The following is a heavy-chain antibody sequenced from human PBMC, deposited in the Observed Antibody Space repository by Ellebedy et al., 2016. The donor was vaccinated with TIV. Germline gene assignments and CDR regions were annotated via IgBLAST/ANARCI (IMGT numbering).Heavy chain of an antibody. J-gene: IGHJ2*01. CDR2: IEDAGTET. CDR1: GFTFKNYW. CDR3: ARRGSRYWHFDL. V-gene: IGHV3-7*03. Sequence: GESLKISCAASGFTFKNYWMTWVRQAPGKGLEWVASIEDAGTETYSVDSAEGRFIISRDNAKNSLYLRINNPRDEDTVVYYCARRGSRYWHFDLWGRGTQVIVSS. D-gene: IGHD1-1*01.